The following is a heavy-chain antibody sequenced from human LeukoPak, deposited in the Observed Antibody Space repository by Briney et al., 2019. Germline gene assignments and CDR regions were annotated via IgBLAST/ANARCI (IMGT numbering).Heavy chain of an antibody. CDR1: GFSVSNNY. Sequence: GGSQRLSCAASGFSVSNNYMSWVRQGPGKGLEWVSVLYSGDSTYYADSVKGRFTISRDNSKNTLYLQMNSLRAEDTAVYYCAKDKGRYCSSTSCPFDYWGQGTLVTVSS. J-gene: IGHJ4*02. V-gene: IGHV3-53*01. CDR2: LYSGDST. CDR3: AKDKGRYCSSTSCPFDY. D-gene: IGHD2-2*01.